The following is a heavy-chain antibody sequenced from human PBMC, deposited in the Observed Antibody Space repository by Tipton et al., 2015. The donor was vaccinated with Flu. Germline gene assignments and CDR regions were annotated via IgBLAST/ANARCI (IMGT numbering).Heavy chain of an antibody. J-gene: IGHJ4*02. CDR2: IKSKVEGATR. CDR3: TAGVGTSDFDY. D-gene: IGHD1-26*01. V-gene: IGHV3-15*05. CDR1: GFTFKNAW. Sequence: SLRLSCAASGFTFKNAWMSWVRQPPGKGLEWVGRIKSKVEGATRDFAAPVKGRFSISRDDSKDTVSLQMDSLKLEDTAVYYCTAGVGTSDFDYWGQGTLVTVSS.